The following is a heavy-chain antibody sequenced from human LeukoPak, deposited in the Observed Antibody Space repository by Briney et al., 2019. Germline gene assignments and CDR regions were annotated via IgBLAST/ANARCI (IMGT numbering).Heavy chain of an antibody. D-gene: IGHD6-13*01. CDR3: AREIIAAAAPYNWFDP. Sequence: PSQTLSLTCTVSGGSISSGSYYWSWIRQPAGTGLEWIGRIYTSGSTNYNPSLKSRVTISVDTSKNQFSLKLSSVTAADTAVYYCAREIIAAAAPYNWFDPWGQGTLVTVSS. V-gene: IGHV4-61*02. CDR2: IYTSGST. J-gene: IGHJ5*02. CDR1: GGSISSGSYY.